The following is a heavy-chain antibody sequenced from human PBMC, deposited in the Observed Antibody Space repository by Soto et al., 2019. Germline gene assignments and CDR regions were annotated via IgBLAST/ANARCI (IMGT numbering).Heavy chain of an antibody. J-gene: IGHJ4*02. CDR1: GFTFSSYA. D-gene: IGHD1-26*01. CDR3: AKHSGTYSLDY. Sequence: PGGSLSLSCAASGFTFSSYAMTYVRQAPGKGLEWVSTIGESGTYYADSVKGRFTISRGNSKNTVYVQMNSLRAEDTAVYYCAKHSGTYSLDYWGQGTLVTVSS. CDR2: IGESGT. V-gene: IGHV3-23*01.